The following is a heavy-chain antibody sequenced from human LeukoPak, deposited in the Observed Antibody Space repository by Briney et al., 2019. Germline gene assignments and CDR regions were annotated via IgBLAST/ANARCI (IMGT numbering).Heavy chain of an antibody. CDR1: GGSISSYY. Sequence: SETLSHTCTVSGGSISSYYWSWIRQPPGKGLEWIGYIYYSGSTNYNPSLKSRVTISVGTSKNQFSLKLSSVTAADTAVYYCAGLYSSSWLFDYWGQGTLVTVSS. V-gene: IGHV4-59*08. CDR2: IYYSGST. J-gene: IGHJ4*02. D-gene: IGHD6-13*01. CDR3: AGLYSSSWLFDY.